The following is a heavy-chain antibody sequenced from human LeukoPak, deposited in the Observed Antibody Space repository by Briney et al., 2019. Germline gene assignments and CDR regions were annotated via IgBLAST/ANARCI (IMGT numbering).Heavy chain of an antibody. Sequence: HPGGSLRLSCAASGFTFSSYGMHWVRQAPGKGLEWVAVISYDGSNKYYADPVKGRFTISRDNSKNTLYLQMNSLRAEDTAVYYCAKDLTTYYDFWSGFLDYWGQGTLSPSPQ. CDR2: ISYDGSNK. J-gene: IGHJ4*02. D-gene: IGHD3-3*01. CDR1: GFTFSSYG. CDR3: AKDLTTYYDFWSGFLDY. V-gene: IGHV3-30*18.